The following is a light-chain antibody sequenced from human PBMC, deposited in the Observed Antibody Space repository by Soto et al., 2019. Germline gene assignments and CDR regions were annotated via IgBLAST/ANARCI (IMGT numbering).Light chain of an antibody. CDR2: EVS. Sequence: SVLTQPASVSGSPGQSITISCTGTSRDVGGYNYVSWYQHHPGKVPKLMIYEVSNRPSGVSNRLSGSKSGNTASLTISGLQAEDEADYYCCSYTRTSTYVFGTGTKVTVL. CDR3: CSYTRTSTYV. J-gene: IGLJ1*01. CDR1: SRDVGGYNY. V-gene: IGLV2-14*01.